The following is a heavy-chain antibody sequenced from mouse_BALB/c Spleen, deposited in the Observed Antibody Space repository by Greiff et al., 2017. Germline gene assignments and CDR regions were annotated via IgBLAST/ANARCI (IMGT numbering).Heavy chain of an antibody. J-gene: IGHJ3*01. CDR2: ISDGGSYT. CDR1: GFTFSDYY. V-gene: IGHV5-4*02. D-gene: IGHD1-2*01. Sequence: EVQGVESGGGLVKPGGSLKLSCAASGFTFSDYYMYWVRQTPEKRLEWVATISDGGSYTYYPDSVKGRFTISRDNAKNNLYLQMSSLKSEDTAMYYCARDQDYYGYRFAYWGQGTLVTVSA. CDR3: ARDQDYYGYRFAY.